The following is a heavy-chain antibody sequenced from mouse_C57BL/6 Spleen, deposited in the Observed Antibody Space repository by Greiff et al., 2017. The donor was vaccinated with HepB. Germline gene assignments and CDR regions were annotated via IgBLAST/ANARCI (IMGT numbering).Heavy chain of an antibody. J-gene: IGHJ3*01. V-gene: IGHV1-55*01. CDR2: IYPGSGST. CDR3: ARSGYDYDEGFAY. Sequence: QVQLQQPGAELVKPGASVKMSCKASGYTFTSYWITWVKQRPGQGLEWIGDIYPGSGSTNYNEKFKSKATLTVDTSSSTAYMQLSSLTSEDSAVYNCARSGYDYDEGFAYWGQGTLVTVSA. CDR1: GYTFTSYW. D-gene: IGHD2-4*01.